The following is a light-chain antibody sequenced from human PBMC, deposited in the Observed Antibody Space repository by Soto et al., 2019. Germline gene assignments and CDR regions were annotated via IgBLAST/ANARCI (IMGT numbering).Light chain of an antibody. CDR1: QGIRSC. Sequence: IQMTQSPSSLSASVGDRVTITCRASQGIRSCLGWYQQKPGKAPRLLIYAASSLQSGVPSRFSGSGSGTEFTLTISSLQPEDFATYYCQQDYSYPRTFGQGTKVEIK. V-gene: IGKV1-6*01. J-gene: IGKJ1*01. CDR3: QQDYSYPRT. CDR2: AAS.